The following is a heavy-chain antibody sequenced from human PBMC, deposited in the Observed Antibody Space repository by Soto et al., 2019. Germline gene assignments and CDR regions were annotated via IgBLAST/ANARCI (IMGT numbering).Heavy chain of an antibody. Sequence: SETLSLRCTDPGGSISGGDYCWSWFRHPVGQGVVRIGYIYYSGSTYYNPSLKSRVTISVDTSKNQFSLKLSSVTAADTAVYYCARDFPIPMVRAVKLYHYYYGTAVWGQGTTVTVSS. V-gene: IGHV4-30-4*01. CDR2: IYYSGST. CDR3: ARDFPIPMVRAVKLYHYYYGTAV. CDR1: GGSISGGDYC. J-gene: IGHJ6*02. D-gene: IGHD3-10*01.